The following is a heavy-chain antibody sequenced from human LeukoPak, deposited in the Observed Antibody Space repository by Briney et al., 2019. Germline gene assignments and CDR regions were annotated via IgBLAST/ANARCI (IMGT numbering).Heavy chain of an antibody. Sequence: PSETLSLTCSVSGGSIRSTTYYWGWIRQPPGKGLEWIGSIYYSGNTYYSPSLMSRVTISVDTSKNQFSLKLSSVTAADTAVYYCAGLYYDSSPIDYWGQGTLVTVSS. CDR2: IYYSGNT. J-gene: IGHJ4*02. V-gene: IGHV4-39*07. D-gene: IGHD3-22*01. CDR3: AGLYYDSSPIDY. CDR1: GGSIRSTTYY.